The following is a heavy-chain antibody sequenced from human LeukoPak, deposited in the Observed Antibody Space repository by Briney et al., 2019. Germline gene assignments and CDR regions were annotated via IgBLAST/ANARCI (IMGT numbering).Heavy chain of an antibody. CDR2: DSGTDGRT. D-gene: IGHD2-15*01. CDR1: GFTFSSSA. CDR3: ASRGGQSSFDY. J-gene: IGHJ4*02. V-gene: IGHV3-23*01. Sequence: GGSLRLSCAASGFTFSSSAMSWVRQAPGKGLEWVSTDSGTDGRTYYADSVKGRFTISSDNSKNTLFLQMNSLGAEDTAVYYCASRGGQSSFDYWGQGTLVTVSS.